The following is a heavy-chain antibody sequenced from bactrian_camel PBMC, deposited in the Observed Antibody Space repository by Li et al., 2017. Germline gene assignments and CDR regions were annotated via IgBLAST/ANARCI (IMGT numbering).Heavy chain of an antibody. CDR1: GYTYGDNC. V-gene: IGHV3S6*01. Sequence: HVQLVESGGGSVQAGGSLTLSCVASGYTYGDNCLAWFRQAPGKEREGVAGIESDGSASYADSVKGRFTISQDSAKNILYLQMHSLKPEDTAMYYCAAWCRACGSTLMEASATCEDWGQGTQVTVS. D-gene: IGHD2*01. J-gene: IGHJ4*01. CDR2: IESDGSA. CDR3: AAWCRACGSTLMEASATCED.